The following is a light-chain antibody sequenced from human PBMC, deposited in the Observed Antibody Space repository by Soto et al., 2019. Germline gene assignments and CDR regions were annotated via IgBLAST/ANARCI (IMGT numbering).Light chain of an antibody. CDR3: LQYGSSPHT. CDR1: QSVSRH. CDR2: GAS. Sequence: VLTQSLATLSMSPGEGATLCCVARQSVSRHSAWFQQKPGQAPRLLISGASNRASGIPDRFSGSGSWTDFTLTISRLEPEDFAVYYCLQYGSSPHTFGQGTRLEIK. J-gene: IGKJ5*01. V-gene: IGKV3-20*01.